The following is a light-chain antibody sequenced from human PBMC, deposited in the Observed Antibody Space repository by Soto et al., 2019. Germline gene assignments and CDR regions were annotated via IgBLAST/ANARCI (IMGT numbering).Light chain of an antibody. CDR2: GAS. Sequence: EIVLTQSPGTLSLSPGERATLSCRASQSLSGNPLAWYQQKPGQSPRLLIYGASHRAADIPDRFSGSGSGTAFTLTISRLEPEDSAGYYCQQYGTSSTFGPGTKVDIK. J-gene: IGKJ3*01. CDR1: QSLSGNP. V-gene: IGKV3-20*01. CDR3: QQYGTSST.